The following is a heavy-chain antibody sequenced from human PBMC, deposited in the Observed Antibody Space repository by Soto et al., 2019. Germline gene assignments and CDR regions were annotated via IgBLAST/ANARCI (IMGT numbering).Heavy chain of an antibody. D-gene: IGHD2-21*02. CDR3: ARDLWGYCGTDCYPLDV. CDR2: MYNTGST. J-gene: IGHJ6*02. V-gene: IGHV4-59*01. Sequence: QVQLQESGPGLVKPSETLSLTCTVSGGTISRYYWSWIRQPPGKGLEWIGYMYNTGSTVYNPSLKSRVTISVDTSKNQFSLKLNSVTAAATAVYYCARDLWGYCGTDCYPLDVWGQGTTVTVSS. CDR1: GGTISRYY.